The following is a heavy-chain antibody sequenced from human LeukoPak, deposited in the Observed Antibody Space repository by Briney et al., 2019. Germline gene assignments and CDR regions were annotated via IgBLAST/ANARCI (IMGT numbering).Heavy chain of an antibody. D-gene: IGHD3-3*01. CDR2: ISSSGRSI. Sequence: GGSLRLSCAASGFTFSNYNMNWLRQAPGKGLEWVSHISSSGRSIYYADSVRGRFTTSRDNVWNSLYLQMNSLRAEDTAVYYCARRITISGVGYMDVWGKGTTVTVS. CDR1: GFTFSNYN. J-gene: IGHJ6*03. CDR3: ARRITISGVGYMDV. V-gene: IGHV3-48*01.